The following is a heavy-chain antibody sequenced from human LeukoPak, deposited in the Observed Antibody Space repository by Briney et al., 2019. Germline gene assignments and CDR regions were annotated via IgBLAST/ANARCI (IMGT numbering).Heavy chain of an antibody. CDR2: IYYSGST. CDR1: GGSISSGGYY. V-gene: IGHV4-31*03. CDR3: AREFWGGTMTTVTYFDY. J-gene: IGHJ4*02. Sequence: SETLSLTCTVSGGSISSGGYYWSWIRQHPGKGLEWIGYIYYSGSTYYNPSLKSRVTISVDTSKNQFSLKLSSVTAADTAVYYCAREFWGGTMTTVTYFDYWGQGTLVTVSS. D-gene: IGHD4-17*01.